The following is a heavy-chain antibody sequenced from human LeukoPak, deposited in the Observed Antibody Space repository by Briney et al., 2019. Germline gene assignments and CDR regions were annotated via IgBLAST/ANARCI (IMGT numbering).Heavy chain of an antibody. J-gene: IGHJ5*02. CDR3: ATTGIQNWFDP. CDR2: IRSSGSTI. CDR1: GFTFNTYG. V-gene: IGHV3-48*03. D-gene: IGHD5-18*01. Sequence: GGSLRLSCAASGFTFNTYGVNWVRQAPGKGLEWVSSIRSSGSTIYYADSVKGRFTISRDNAKNSLYLQMNSLRAEDTAVYYCATTGIQNWFDPWGQGTLVTGSS.